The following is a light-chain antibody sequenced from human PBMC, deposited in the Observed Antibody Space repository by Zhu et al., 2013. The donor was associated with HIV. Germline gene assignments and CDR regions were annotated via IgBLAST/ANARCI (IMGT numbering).Light chain of an antibody. Sequence: QSVLTQPPSVSAAPGQRVTISCSGTNSNIGSNTVSWYQQFPGTAPKLLIFDNNKRPSGIPDRFSGSKSGTSATLGITGLQTGDEADYYCGTWDNSLSAGVFGGGTKLTVL. CDR3: GTWDNSLSAGV. J-gene: IGLJ2*01. CDR2: DNN. V-gene: IGLV1-51*01. CDR1: NSNIGSNT.